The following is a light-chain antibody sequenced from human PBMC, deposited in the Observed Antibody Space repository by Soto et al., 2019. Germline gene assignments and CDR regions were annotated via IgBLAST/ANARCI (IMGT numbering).Light chain of an antibody. CDR2: GAS. J-gene: IGKJ4*01. CDR3: QQYGSSPGT. Sequence: EIVLTQSPGTLSLSPGERATLSCRASQSVSSSYLDWYQQKPGQAPRLLIYGASSRATGIPDRFSGSGSGTDFTLTISRLEPEDFAVYYCQQYGSSPGTFGGGTKVEIK. V-gene: IGKV3-20*01. CDR1: QSVSSSY.